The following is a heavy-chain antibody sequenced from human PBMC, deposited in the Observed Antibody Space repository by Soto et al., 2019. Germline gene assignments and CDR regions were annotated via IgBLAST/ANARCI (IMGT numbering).Heavy chain of an antibody. J-gene: IGHJ4*02. V-gene: IGHV3-30-3*01. CDR2: ISYDGSNK. CDR1: GFTFSSYA. D-gene: IGHD2-21*02. Sequence: GSLRLSCAASGFTFSSYAMHWVRQAPGKGLEWVAVISYDGSNKYYADSVKGRFTISRDNSKNTLYLQMNSLRAEDTAVYYCARVALAYCGGDCQNYFDYWGQGTLVTVSS. CDR3: ARVALAYCGGDCQNYFDY.